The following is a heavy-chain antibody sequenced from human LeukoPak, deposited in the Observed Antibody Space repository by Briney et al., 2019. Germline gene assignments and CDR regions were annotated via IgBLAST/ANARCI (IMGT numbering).Heavy chain of an antibody. CDR2: ISWNSGSI. CDR1: GFTFDDYA. D-gene: IGHD3-10*01. CDR3: AKDITYYYGSGTPGREIYYYYYGMDV. V-gene: IGHV3-9*01. J-gene: IGHJ6*02. Sequence: GGSLRLSCAASGFTFDDYAMHWVRQAPGKGLEWVSGISWNSGSIGYADSVKGRFTISRDNAKNSLYLQTNSLRAEDTALYYCAKDITYYYGSGTPGREIYYYYYGMDVWGQGTTVTVSS.